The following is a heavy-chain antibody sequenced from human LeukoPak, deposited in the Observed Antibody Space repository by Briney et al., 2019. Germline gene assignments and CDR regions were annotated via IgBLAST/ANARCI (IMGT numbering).Heavy chain of an antibody. CDR2: INTNTGNP. Sequence: ASVKVSCKASGGTFSSYAMNWVRQAPGQGLEWMGWINTNTGNPTYAQGFTGRFVFSLDTSVSTAYLQISSLKAEDTAVYYCARDWGSGWFNYYYYYYMDVWGKGTTVTVSS. CDR1: GGTFSSYA. J-gene: IGHJ6*03. D-gene: IGHD6-19*01. V-gene: IGHV7-4-1*02. CDR3: ARDWGSGWFNYYYYYYMDV.